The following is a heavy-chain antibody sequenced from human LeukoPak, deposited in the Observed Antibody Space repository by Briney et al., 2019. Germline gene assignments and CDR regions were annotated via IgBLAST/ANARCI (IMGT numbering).Heavy chain of an antibody. J-gene: IGHJ4*02. D-gene: IGHD5-12*01. CDR1: GYTFTGYY. V-gene: IGHV1-2*02. CDR2: INPNSGGI. Sequence: GASVKVSCKASGYTFTGYYMHWVRQAPGQGLEWMGWINPNSGGINYAQKFQGRVTMTRDTSISTAYMELSRLRSDDTAVYYCASYIVATKIVDYWGQGTLVTVSS. CDR3: ASYIVATKIVDY.